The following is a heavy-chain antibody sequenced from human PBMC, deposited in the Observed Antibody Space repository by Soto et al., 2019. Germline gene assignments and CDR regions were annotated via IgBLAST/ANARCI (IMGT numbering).Heavy chain of an antibody. Sequence: GGSLRLSCAASGFTFSSYSMNWVRQAPGKGLEWVSYISSSSSTIYYADSVKGRFTISRDNAENSLYLQMNSLRDEDTAVYYCARDQGYLDIVLVPAAIYERPKDAYGMDVWGQGTAVTVSS. CDR3: ARDQGYLDIVLVPAAIYERPKDAYGMDV. J-gene: IGHJ6*02. CDR1: GFTFSSYS. V-gene: IGHV3-48*02. CDR2: ISSSSSTI. D-gene: IGHD2-2*03.